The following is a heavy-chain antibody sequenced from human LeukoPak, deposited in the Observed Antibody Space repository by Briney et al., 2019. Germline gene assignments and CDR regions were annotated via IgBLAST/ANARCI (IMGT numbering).Heavy chain of an antibody. CDR3: ARSWAAAGTVN. CDR2: IYHSGST. D-gene: IGHD6-13*01. V-gene: IGHV4-38-2*02. J-gene: IGHJ4*02. CDR1: GYSISSGYY. Sequence: SETLSLTCTVSGYSISSGYYWGWIRQPPGKGLEWIGSIYHSGSTYYNPSLKSRVTISVDTPKNQFSLKLSSVTAADTAVYYCARSWAAAGTVNWGQGTLVTVSS.